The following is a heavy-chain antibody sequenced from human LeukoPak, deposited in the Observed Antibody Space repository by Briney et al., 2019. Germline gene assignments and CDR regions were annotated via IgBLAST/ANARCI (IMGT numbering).Heavy chain of an antibody. CDR2: IRSKANSYAT. Sequence: PGGSLRRSCAASGFTFSGSAMHWVRQASGKGLEWVGRIRSKANSYATAYAASVKGRFTISRDDSKNTAYLQMNSLKTEDTAVYYRTRQAYYYDSSGYYYSGYWGQGTLVTVSS. J-gene: IGHJ4*02. D-gene: IGHD3-22*01. V-gene: IGHV3-73*01. CDR1: GFTFSGSA. CDR3: TRQAYYYDSSGYYYSGY.